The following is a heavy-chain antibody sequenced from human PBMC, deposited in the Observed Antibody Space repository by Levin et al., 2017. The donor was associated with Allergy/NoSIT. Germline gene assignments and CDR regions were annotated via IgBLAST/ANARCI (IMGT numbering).Heavy chain of an antibody. CDR3: ARTMIRGVQYNWFDS. Sequence: QTLSLTCTFSGFSLTTIGMRVSWIRQPPGKALEWLARIDWDDDKFYSSPLKTRLTISMDTSKNQVVLTMTNMDPADSATYYCARTMIRGVQYNWFDSWGQGTLVTVSS. V-gene: IGHV2-70*04. CDR2: IDWDDDK. CDR1: GFSLTTIGMR. J-gene: IGHJ5*01. D-gene: IGHD3-10*01.